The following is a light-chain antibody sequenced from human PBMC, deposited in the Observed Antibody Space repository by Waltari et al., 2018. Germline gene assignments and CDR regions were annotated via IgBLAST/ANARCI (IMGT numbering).Light chain of an antibody. CDR2: KAS. V-gene: IGKV1-5*03. CDR1: QSISNW. J-gene: IGKJ4*01. CDR3: QQYNSYSLLT. Sequence: DIQMTQSPSTLSASVGDRVTITCRASQSISNWLAWYQQKPGKAPKLLIYKASTLESGVPSSVSGSGSGTEFTLTISSLQPDDFATYYCQQYNSYSLLTFGGGTKVEIK.